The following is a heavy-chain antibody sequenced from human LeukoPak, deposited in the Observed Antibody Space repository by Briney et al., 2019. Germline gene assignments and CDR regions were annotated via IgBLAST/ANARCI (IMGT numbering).Heavy chain of an antibody. Sequence: PGGSLRLSCAASGFTFSSYSMNWVRQAPGKGLEWVSYISSSSSTIYYADSVKGRFTISRDNAKNSLYLQMNSLRAEDTAVYYCASSSPGIFGVVIDYGMDVWGQGTTVTVSS. V-gene: IGHV3-48*01. D-gene: IGHD3-3*01. J-gene: IGHJ6*02. CDR2: ISSSSSTI. CDR1: GFTFSSYS. CDR3: ASSSPGIFGVVIDYGMDV.